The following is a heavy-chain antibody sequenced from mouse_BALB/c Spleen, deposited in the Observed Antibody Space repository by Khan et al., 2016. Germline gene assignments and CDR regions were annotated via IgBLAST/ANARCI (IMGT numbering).Heavy chain of an antibody. D-gene: IGHD2-1*01. J-gene: IGHJ3*01. V-gene: IGHV3-6*02. Sequence: EVKLLESGPGLVKPSQSLSLTCSATGYSITSGYYWNWIRQFPGNKLEWMGDISYDGSNNYNPSLKNRISITRDTSKNQFFLKLNSVTTEDTSTYYCATYGNCEWFAYWGQGTLVPVSA. CDR2: ISYDGSN. CDR1: GYSITSGYY. CDR3: ATYGNCEWFAY.